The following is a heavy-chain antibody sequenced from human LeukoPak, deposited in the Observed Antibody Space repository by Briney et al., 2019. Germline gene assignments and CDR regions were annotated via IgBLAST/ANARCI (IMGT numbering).Heavy chain of an antibody. CDR1: GGSISSYY. D-gene: IGHD4-17*01. Sequence: NSSETLSLTCTVSGGSISSYYWSWIRQPPGKGLEWIGYIYYSGSTNYNPSLKSRVTISVDTSKNQFSLKLSSVTAADTAVYYCARVSYGDYYFDYWGQGTLVTVSS. CDR3: ARVSYGDYYFDY. V-gene: IGHV4-59*01. CDR2: IYYSGST. J-gene: IGHJ4*02.